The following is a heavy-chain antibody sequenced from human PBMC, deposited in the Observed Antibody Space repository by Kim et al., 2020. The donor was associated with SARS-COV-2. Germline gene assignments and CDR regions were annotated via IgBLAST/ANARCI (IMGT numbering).Heavy chain of an antibody. D-gene: IGHD1-26*01. CDR2: ISAYNGNT. CDR1: GYTFTSYG. Sequence: ASVKVSCKASGYTFTSYGISWVRQAPGQGLEWMGWISAYNGNTNYAQKLQGRVTMTTDTSTSTAYMELRSLRSDDTAVYYCTINSGSYGMGTFDYWGQGTLVTVSS. CDR3: TINSGSYGMGTFDY. V-gene: IGHV1-18*04. J-gene: IGHJ4*02.